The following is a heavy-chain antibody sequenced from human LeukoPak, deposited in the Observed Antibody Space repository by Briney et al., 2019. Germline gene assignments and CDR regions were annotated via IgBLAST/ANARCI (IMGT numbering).Heavy chain of an antibody. CDR3: ARTYYYDSSSYRFDY. D-gene: IGHD3-22*01. V-gene: IGHV1-46*01. CDR1: GYTFSSYY. Sequence: ASVTVSCKASGYTFSSYYMHWVRQAPGQGLEWMGIIDPSGGRTSYAQKFQGRVTMTRDTSTSTVYMELSSLRSEDTAVYYCARTYYYDSSSYRFDYGGQGTLVTVSS. J-gene: IGHJ4*02. CDR2: IDPSGGRT.